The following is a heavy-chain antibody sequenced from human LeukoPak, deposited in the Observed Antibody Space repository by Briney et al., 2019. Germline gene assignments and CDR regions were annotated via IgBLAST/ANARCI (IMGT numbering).Heavy chain of an antibody. J-gene: IGHJ4*02. CDR2: IWYDGSNE. V-gene: IGHV3-33*08. Sequence: GGSLRLSCAASGFTVSSNYMSWVRQAPGKGLEWVALIWYDGSNEYYADSVRGRFTISRDNSKDTLYLQMKSLRAEDTAVYYCAREMGLNIVATFGYWGQGTLVTVSS. CDR3: AREMGLNIVATFGY. D-gene: IGHD5-12*01. CDR1: GFTVSSNY.